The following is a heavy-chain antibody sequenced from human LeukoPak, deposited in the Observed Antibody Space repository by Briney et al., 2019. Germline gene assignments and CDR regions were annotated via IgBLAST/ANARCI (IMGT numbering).Heavy chain of an antibody. CDR2: INPNSGGT. Sequence: ASVKVSCKASGYTFTGYYMHWVRQAPGQGLEWMGWINPNSGGTNYAQKFQGRVTMTRDTSISTAYMELSRLRSDDTAVYCCARAPYYDILTGYYLNWFEPWGQGTLVTVSS. D-gene: IGHD3-9*01. CDR1: GYTFTGYY. CDR3: ARAPYYDILTGYYLNWFEP. V-gene: IGHV1-2*02. J-gene: IGHJ5*02.